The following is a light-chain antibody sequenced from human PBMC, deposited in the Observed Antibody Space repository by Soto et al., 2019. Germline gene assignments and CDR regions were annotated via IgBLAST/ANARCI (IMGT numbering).Light chain of an antibody. CDR2: SAS. CDR1: HRIATY. Sequence: DIQLTQSPSFLSASVGDRVTITCRASHRIATYLAWYQQHPGKAPKLLLYSASTLETGVPSRFSGSGSGTDFTLTISNLQPADFATYYCQHLNPFPPRTLGKGTQVEIK. V-gene: IGKV1-9*01. CDR3: QHLNPFPPRT. J-gene: IGKJ1*01.